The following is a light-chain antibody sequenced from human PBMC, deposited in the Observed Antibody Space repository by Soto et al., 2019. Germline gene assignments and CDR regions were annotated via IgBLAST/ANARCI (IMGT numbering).Light chain of an antibody. CDR2: KSS. CDR3: QLNNLYLWT. J-gene: IGKJ1*01. V-gene: IGKV1-5*03. CDR1: QNIGNW. Sequence: DIHMTQSPSTLSASVGDRVTITCRASQNIGNWLAWYQQKPGKVPKVLIYKSSVLQSGVPLRFSGTGSGTEFTLTISSLQPDDIATYYCQLNNLYLWTFGQGTRVEIK.